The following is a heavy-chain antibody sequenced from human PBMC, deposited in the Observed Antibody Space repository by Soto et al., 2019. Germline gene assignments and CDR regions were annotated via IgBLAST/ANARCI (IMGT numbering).Heavy chain of an antibody. V-gene: IGHV1-69*12. D-gene: IGHD5-18*01. CDR2: IIPMFGTA. CDR1: GGTFSTYA. Sequence: QVQLVQSGAEVKKPESSVKVSCKAPGGTFSTYAISWVRQAPGQGLEWMGGIIPMFGTANYAKRFQDRVTINEDESKNTVYRELSSLRSEDTAVYFWARGIQLWLRRINNGYSGWGQGTLVTVSS. CDR3: ARGIQLWLRRINNGYSG. J-gene: IGHJ4*02.